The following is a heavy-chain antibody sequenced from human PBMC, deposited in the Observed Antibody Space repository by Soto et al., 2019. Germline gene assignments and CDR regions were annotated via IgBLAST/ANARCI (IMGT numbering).Heavy chain of an antibody. V-gene: IGHV3-30*18. CDR1: GFTFSSYG. D-gene: IGHD6-6*01. CDR3: AKEAGIAARHPFGGYYYYGMDV. J-gene: IGHJ6*02. CDR2: ISYDGSNK. Sequence: PGGSLRLSCAASGFTFSSYGMHWVRQAPGKGLEWVAVISYDGSNKYYADSVKGRFTISRDNSKNTLYLQMNSLRAEDTAVYYCAKEAGIAARHPFGGYYYYGMDVWGQGTTVTAP.